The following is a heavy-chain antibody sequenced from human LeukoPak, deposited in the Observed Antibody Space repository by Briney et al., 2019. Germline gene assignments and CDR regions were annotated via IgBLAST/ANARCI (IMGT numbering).Heavy chain of an antibody. CDR3: AKGNLLGPPPNIDY. CDR1: GFTFSSYA. D-gene: IGHD2-15*01. V-gene: IGHV3-23*01. Sequence: PGGSLRLSCAASGFTFSSYAMGWVRQAPGKGLEWVSAISGSVDSTYYADSVKGRFTISRDNSKNTLYLQINSLRAEDTAVYYCAKGNLLGPPPNIDYCGQGTLVTVSS. CDR2: ISGSVDST. J-gene: IGHJ4*02.